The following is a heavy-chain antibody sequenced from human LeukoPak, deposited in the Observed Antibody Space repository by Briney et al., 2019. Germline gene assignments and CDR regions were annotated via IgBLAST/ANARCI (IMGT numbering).Heavy chain of an antibody. CDR1: GGSITNDY. V-gene: IGHV4-59*01. J-gene: IGHJ6*03. CDR2: ISYTGGT. CDR3: ARSLGYCRGKTCYYYYMDI. D-gene: IGHD2-15*01. Sequence: SETLSLACTVSGGSITNDYWSWIRQAPGQGLEWIGYISYTGGTNYNPSLNSRVTLSVDTSKNQFSLKLTSVTAADTAVYFCARSLGYCRGKTCYYYYMDIRAKGTTVTVSS.